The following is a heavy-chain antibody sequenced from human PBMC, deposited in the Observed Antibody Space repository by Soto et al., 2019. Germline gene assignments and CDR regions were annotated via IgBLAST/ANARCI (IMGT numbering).Heavy chain of an antibody. J-gene: IGHJ4*02. CDR3: VKVPLRLRFYDY. V-gene: IGHV3-64D*08. CDR2: INNNGGSK. Sequence: EVQLVESGGGLVQPGNSVRLSCSASGFIFSNYAMHWVRQAPGKGLEYVSHINNNGGSKNYADSVKGRFTISRDNSKNTLYLQMSSLRDDDTAVYYCVKVPLRLRFYDYWGQGAPVTVSS. CDR1: GFIFSNYA. D-gene: IGHD3-16*01.